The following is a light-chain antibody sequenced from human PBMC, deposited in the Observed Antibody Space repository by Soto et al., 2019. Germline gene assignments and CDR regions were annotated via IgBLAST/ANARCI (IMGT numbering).Light chain of an antibody. CDR1: QGITNY. Sequence: DIHLTQSPSFLSASVGDRVTITCRASQGITNYLAWYQQKAGQAPNLLISRASSLQSGVPSRFSGSGSGTEFTLTITSLRPEDFATYHCQQLNSNPPTFGQGPKLEIK. V-gene: IGKV1-9*01. CDR3: QQLNSNPPT. J-gene: IGKJ2*01. CDR2: RAS.